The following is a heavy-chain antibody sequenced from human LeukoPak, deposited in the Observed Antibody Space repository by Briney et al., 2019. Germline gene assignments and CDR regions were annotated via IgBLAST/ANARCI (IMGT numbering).Heavy chain of an antibody. J-gene: IGHJ4*02. V-gene: IGHV3-30*18. CDR2: ISHDGSVD. D-gene: IGHD3/OR15-3a*01. CDR1: GFTFSPYG. CDR3: VKEGTAYSGTYYDY. Sequence: PGGSLRLSCAASGFTFSPYGMHWVRQAPGKGLEWVAVISHDGSVDYYADSVKGRFTISRDNPRNMLFLQMNSLRADDTAVYYCVKEGTAYSGTYYDYWGQGTLVTVPS.